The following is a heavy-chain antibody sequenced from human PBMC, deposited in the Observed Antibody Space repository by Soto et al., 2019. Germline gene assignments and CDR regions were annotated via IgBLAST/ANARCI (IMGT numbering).Heavy chain of an antibody. CDR3: ERSLVRNSRFDY. D-gene: IGHD1-7*01. J-gene: IGHJ4*02. V-gene: IGHV3-48*02. CDR1: GFTFSSYG. CDR2: ISSSTTI. Sequence: EVQLVESGGGLVQPGGSLRLSCAASGFTFSSYGMNWVRQAPGKGLEWVSYISSSTTIYYADSVKGRFTISRDNAKNSLYLQMNSLRDEDTAVYYCERSLVRNSRFDYWGKGTLVTVSS.